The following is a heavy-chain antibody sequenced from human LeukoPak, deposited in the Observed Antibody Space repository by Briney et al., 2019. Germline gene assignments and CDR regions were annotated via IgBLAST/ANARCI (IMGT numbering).Heavy chain of an antibody. J-gene: IGHJ4*02. CDR2: ISYSGST. CDR1: GGSISSGDYF. V-gene: IGHV4-30-2*03. Sequence: QVQLQESGPGLVKPSQTLSLTCTVSGGSISSGDYFFSWFRQPPRKGLERIGSISYSGSTYYNPSLRNRITIFVDTSKNQFSLKLSSVTAADTAVYYCARHEWNYVTYFDFWGQGTRVTVSS. CDR3: ARHEWNYVTYFDF. D-gene: IGHD1-7*01.